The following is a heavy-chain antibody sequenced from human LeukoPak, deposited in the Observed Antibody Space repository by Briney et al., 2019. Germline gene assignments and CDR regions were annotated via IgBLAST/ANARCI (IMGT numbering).Heavy chain of an antibody. Sequence: PSETLSLTCTVSGGSISSGDYYWGWIRQPPGKGLEWIGYIYYSGSTYYNPSLKSRVTISVDTSKNQFSLKLSSVTAADTAVYYCARAKVYYYDSSGYWRSHAFDIWGQGTMVTVSS. D-gene: IGHD3-22*01. CDR1: GGSISSGDYY. J-gene: IGHJ3*02. CDR2: IYYSGST. V-gene: IGHV4-30-4*08. CDR3: ARAKVYYYDSSGYWRSHAFDI.